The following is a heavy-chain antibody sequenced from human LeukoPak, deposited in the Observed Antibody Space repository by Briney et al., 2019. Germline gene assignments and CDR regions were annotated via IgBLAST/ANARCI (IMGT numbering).Heavy chain of an antibody. CDR2: IYSGGST. Sequence: GGSLRLSCAASGFTVSSNYMSWVRQAPGKGLEWVSVIYSGGSTYYADSVKGRFTISRDNSKNTLYLQMNSLRAEDTAVYYCARDTKGGNYHPFDNWGQGTLVTVSS. CDR3: ARDTKGGNYHPFDN. CDR1: GFTVSSNY. V-gene: IGHV3-66*02. J-gene: IGHJ4*02. D-gene: IGHD4-11*01.